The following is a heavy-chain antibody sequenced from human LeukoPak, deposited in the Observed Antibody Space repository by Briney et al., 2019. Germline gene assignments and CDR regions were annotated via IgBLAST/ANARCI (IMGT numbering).Heavy chain of an antibody. CDR3: ARGSGYCSGGSCVRY. D-gene: IGHD2-15*01. Sequence: GASVKVSCKASGYTFTSYGISWVRQAPGQGLEWMGWISAYNGNTNYAQKLQGRVTMTTDASTSTAYMELRSLRSDDTAVYYCARGSGYCSGGSCVRYWGQGTLVTVSS. V-gene: IGHV1-18*01. CDR2: ISAYNGNT. CDR1: GYTFTSYG. J-gene: IGHJ4*02.